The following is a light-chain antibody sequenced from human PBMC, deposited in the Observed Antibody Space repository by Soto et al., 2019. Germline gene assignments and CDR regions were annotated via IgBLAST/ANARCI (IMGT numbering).Light chain of an antibody. CDR3: QQYSNPPWT. J-gene: IGKJ1*01. V-gene: IGKV4-1*01. Sequence: DIVMTQSPDSLAVSLGERATINCKSSQNVLYSSNNKNYLAWYQQKPGQSPKLLLYWASTRESGVPDRFSGSGSGTDFTLSISSLQAEDVAVYFCQQYSNPPWTFGQGTKVDIK. CDR2: WAS. CDR1: QNVLYSSNNKNY.